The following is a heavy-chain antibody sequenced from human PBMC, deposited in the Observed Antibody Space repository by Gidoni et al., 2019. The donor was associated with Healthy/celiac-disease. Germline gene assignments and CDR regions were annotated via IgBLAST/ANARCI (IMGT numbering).Heavy chain of an antibody. CDR1: GFTFSSYW. D-gene: IGHD3-16*02. V-gene: IGHV3-74*01. CDR2: INSDGSST. Sequence: EVQLVESGGGLVQPGGSLRLSCAASGFTFSSYWMHWVRQAPGKGLVWVSRINSDGSSTSYADSVKGRFTISRDNAKNTLYLQMNSLRAEDTAVYYCARDGITFGGVIVGDAFDIWGQGTMVTVSS. J-gene: IGHJ3*02. CDR3: ARDGITFGGVIVGDAFDI.